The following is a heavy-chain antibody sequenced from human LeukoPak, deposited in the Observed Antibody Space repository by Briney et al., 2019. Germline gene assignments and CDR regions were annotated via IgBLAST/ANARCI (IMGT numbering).Heavy chain of an antibody. Sequence: GASVKVSCKASGGTFSSYAISWVRQAPGQGLEWMGWISAYNGNTNYAQKLQGRVTMTTDTSTSTAYMELRSLRSDDTAVYYCAREYSNYDLRPGYGMDVWGQGTTVTVSS. CDR2: ISAYNGNT. CDR3: AREYSNYDLRPGYGMDV. J-gene: IGHJ6*02. CDR1: GGTFSSYA. V-gene: IGHV1-18*01. D-gene: IGHD4-11*01.